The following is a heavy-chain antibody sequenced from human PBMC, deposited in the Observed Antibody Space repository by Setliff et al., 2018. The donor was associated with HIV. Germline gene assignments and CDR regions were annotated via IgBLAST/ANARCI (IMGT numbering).Heavy chain of an antibody. D-gene: IGHD2-8*01. J-gene: IGHJ3*02. CDR2: IYTSGSA. Sequence: SETLSLTCTVSGGSINSYYWSWIRQPAGKGLEWIGRIYTSGSANYNPSLKSRVSISVDTSRDQFSLRLNSVTAADTAVYYCARPTTGLGGGAAFDIWGQGTMVTVSS. CDR3: ARPTTGLGGGAAFDI. V-gene: IGHV4-4*07. CDR1: GGSINSYY.